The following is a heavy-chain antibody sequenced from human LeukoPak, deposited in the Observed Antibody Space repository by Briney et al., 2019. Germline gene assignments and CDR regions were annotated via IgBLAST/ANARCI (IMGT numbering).Heavy chain of an antibody. CDR3: ARGPRAYYYDSSGYEYFQH. CDR2: IYYSGST. CDR1: GGSISSYY. D-gene: IGHD3-22*01. V-gene: IGHV4-59*01. Sequence: PSETLSLTCTVSGGSISSYYWSWIRQPPGKGLEWIGYIYYSGSTNYNPSLKSRVTISVDTSKNQFSLKLSSVTAADTAVYYCARGPRAYYYDSSGYEYFQHWGQGTLVTVSS. J-gene: IGHJ1*01.